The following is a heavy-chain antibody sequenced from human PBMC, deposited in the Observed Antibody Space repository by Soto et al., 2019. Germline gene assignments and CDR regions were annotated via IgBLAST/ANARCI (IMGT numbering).Heavy chain of an antibody. CDR2: INPNSGGT. V-gene: IGHV1-2*04. D-gene: IGHD1-1*01. J-gene: IGHJ6*02. CDR1: GYTFTGYY. CDR3: ARDAMSYKDSRYYYYGMDV. Sequence: GASXKVSCKASGYTFTGYYMHWVRQAPGQGLEWMGWINPNSGGTNYAQKFQGWVTMTRDTSISTAYMELSRLRSDDTAVYYCARDAMSYKDSRYYYYGMDVWGQGTTVTVSS.